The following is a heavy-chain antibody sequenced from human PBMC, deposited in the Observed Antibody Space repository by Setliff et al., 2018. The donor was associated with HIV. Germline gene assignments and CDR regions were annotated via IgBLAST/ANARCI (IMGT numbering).Heavy chain of an antibody. D-gene: IGHD4-17*01. CDR1: GFTFSTYS. V-gene: IGHV3-48*04. CDR3: ARVHRGGVDRQRWRSFDY. J-gene: IGHJ4*02. CDR2: ISGTSSTM. Sequence: PSETLSLSCAASGFTFSTYSMNWVRQAPGKGLEWLAFISGTSSTMYFADSVKGRFTISRDNAKNSLYLQMKSLRVEDTAVYYCARVHRGGVDRQRWRSFDYWGQGTLVTVSS.